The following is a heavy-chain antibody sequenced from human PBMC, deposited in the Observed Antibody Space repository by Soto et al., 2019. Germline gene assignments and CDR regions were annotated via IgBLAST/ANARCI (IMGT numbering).Heavy chain of an antibody. Sequence: GGSLRLSCAASGFTFSSYSMNWVRQAPGKGLEWVSSISSSSSYIYYADSVKGRFTISRDNAENSLYLQMNSLRAEDTAVYYCARVSTWYYPFPLHQMDVRGQRTTVTVAS. CDR2: ISSSSSYI. J-gene: IGHJ6*02. CDR3: ARVSTWYYPFPLHQMDV. CDR1: GFTFSSYS. D-gene: IGHD3-3*02. V-gene: IGHV3-21*01.